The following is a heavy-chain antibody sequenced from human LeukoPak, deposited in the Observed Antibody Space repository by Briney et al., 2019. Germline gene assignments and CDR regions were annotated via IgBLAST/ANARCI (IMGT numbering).Heavy chain of an antibody. CDR2: IYTSGST. CDR3: ARDGLWGDYYFDY. Sequence: SETLSLTCTVSGGSISSGSYYWSWIRQPAGKGLEWIGRIYTSGSTNYNPSLKSRATMSVDTSKNQFSLKLSSVTAADTAVYYCARDGLWGDYYFDYWGQGTLVTVSS. V-gene: IGHV4-61*02. D-gene: IGHD2-21*02. CDR1: GGSISSGSYY. J-gene: IGHJ4*02.